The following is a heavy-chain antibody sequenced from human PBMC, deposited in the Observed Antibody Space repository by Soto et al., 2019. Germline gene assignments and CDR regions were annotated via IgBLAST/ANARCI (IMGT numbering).Heavy chain of an antibody. CDR2: IVVGSGTT. CDR1: GLTFSSSA. Sequence: ASVKVSCKASGLTFSSSAVQWVRQARGQRLEWIGWIVVGSGTTKYSQQFQERVTITRDMSTSTAYMELSSLRSEDTATYYCAHMRAAKFDYWGQGTLVTVSS. CDR3: AHMRAAKFDY. J-gene: IGHJ4*02. D-gene: IGHD2-15*01. V-gene: IGHV1-58*01.